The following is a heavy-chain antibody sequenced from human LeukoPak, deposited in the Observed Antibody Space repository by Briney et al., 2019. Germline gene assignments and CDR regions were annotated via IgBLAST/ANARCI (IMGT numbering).Heavy chain of an antibody. V-gene: IGHV6-1*01. CDR1: GDSVSSNSAA. CDR3: ARELVQAYDFWSGPTRWFDP. Sequence: PSQTLSLTCALSGDSVSSNSAAWNWIRQSPSRGLEWLGRTYYRSKWYNDYAVSVKSRITINPDTSKNQFSLQLNSVTPEDTAVYYCARELVQAYDFWSGPTRWFDPWGQGTLVTVSS. J-gene: IGHJ5*02. D-gene: IGHD3-3*01. CDR2: TYYRSKWYN.